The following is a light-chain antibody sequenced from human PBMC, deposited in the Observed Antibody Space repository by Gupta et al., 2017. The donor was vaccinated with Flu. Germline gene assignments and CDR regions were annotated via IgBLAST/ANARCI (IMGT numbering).Light chain of an antibody. CDR3: QDYGSSRT. CDR1: QSVSSSS. V-gene: IGKV3-20*01. Sequence: PTTLFLSPGERATLSCRASQSVSSSSLAWYQQKPGQAPRLLIYGASNRATGIPDRFSGSGSGTDFTLTISRLEPEDFAVYYCQDYGSSRTFGQGTTVEIK. J-gene: IGKJ1*01. CDR2: GAS.